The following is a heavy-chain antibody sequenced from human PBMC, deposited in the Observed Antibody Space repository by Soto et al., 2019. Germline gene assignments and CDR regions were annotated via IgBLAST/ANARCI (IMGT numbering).Heavy chain of an antibody. CDR1: GYSIRSGYY. CDR3: AALWFVDLALNY. CDR2: VYHNGSI. J-gene: IGHJ4*01. D-gene: IGHD3-10*01. Sequence: SETLSLTCSVSGYSIRSGYYWVCVRQAPGKGLEWLGSVYHNGSIFHNPSFQSRVTISVDTSKNQFSLNLRSVTAADTAVYYCAALWFVDLALNYWGNGPXITASS. V-gene: IGHV4-38-2*02.